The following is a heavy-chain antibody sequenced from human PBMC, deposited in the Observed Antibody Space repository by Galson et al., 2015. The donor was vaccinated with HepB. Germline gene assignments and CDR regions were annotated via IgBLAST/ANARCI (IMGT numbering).Heavy chain of an antibody. D-gene: IGHD3-3*01. Sequence: SLRLSCATSGFTFSSCAMSWVRQAPGKGLEWVSLISNYGGSAYYADSVKGRFTISRDNSKNTLYVQMNALRAEDTAAYYCAKSVFWSDYPTGAYYYYAMDVWGQGTTVTVSS. CDR1: GFTFSSCA. V-gene: IGHV3-23*01. CDR3: AKSVFWSDYPTGAYYYYAMDV. J-gene: IGHJ6*02. CDR2: ISNYGGSA.